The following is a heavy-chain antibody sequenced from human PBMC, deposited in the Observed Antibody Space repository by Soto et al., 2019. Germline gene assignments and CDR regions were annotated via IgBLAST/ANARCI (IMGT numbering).Heavy chain of an antibody. Sequence: QVQLVQSGAEVKKPGASRKVSCTSSGYTFSDYYMHWVRQAPGQGRECMGWIRPNNGATNYAQKFHGRGTMSRDASTTTSDMELRRLRADDTAVYYCARGGEFCSNCSCNSCLGVAFDVWGQGTTVTVSS. J-gene: IGHJ3*01. D-gene: IGHD2-15*01. CDR3: ARGGEFCSNCSCNSCLGVAFDV. CDR2: IRPNNGAT. V-gene: IGHV1-2*02. CDR1: GYTFSDYY.